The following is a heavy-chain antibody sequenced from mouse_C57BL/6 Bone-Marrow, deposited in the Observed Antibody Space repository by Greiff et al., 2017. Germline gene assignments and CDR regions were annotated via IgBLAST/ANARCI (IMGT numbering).Heavy chain of an antibody. J-gene: IGHJ2*01. D-gene: IGHD4-1*01. V-gene: IGHV3-8*01. CDR2: ISYSGST. CDR3: ARNWDGGDYFDY. CDR1: GYSITSYY. Sequence: EVKLEESGPGLAKPSQTLSLTCSVTGYSITSYYWNWIRKFPGNKLEYMGYISYSGSTYYNPSLKSRISITRDTSKNKYYLQLNSVTTEDTATYYCARNWDGGDYFDYWGQGTTLTVSS.